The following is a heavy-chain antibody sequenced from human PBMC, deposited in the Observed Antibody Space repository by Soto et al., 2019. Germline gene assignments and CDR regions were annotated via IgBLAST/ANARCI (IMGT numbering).Heavy chain of an antibody. CDR2: IWYDGSNK. D-gene: IGHD2-2*01. CDR1: GFTFSSYG. J-gene: IGHJ4*02. CDR3: ARFTGEQYCSSTSCYGGRLDY. Sequence: QVQLVESGEAWVQPGRSLRLSCAASGFTFSSYGMHWVRQAPGKGLEWVAVIWYDGSNKYYADSVKGRFTISRDNSKNTLYLQMNSLRAEDTAVYYCARFTGEQYCSSTSCYGGRLDYWGQGTLVTVSS. V-gene: IGHV3-33*01.